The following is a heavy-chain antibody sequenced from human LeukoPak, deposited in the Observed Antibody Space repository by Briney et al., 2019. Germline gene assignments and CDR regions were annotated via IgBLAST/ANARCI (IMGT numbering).Heavy chain of an antibody. Sequence: PSETLSLTCTVSGGSISSYYWSWIRQPPGKGLEWIGYIYYSGSTNYNPSLKSRVTISVDTSKNQFSLKLSSVTAADTAVYYCARSPNYYDSSGYYAAAFEIWGQGTMVTVSS. CDR3: ARSPNYYDSSGYYAAAFEI. D-gene: IGHD3-22*01. CDR1: GGSISSYY. V-gene: IGHV4-59*01. J-gene: IGHJ3*02. CDR2: IYYSGST.